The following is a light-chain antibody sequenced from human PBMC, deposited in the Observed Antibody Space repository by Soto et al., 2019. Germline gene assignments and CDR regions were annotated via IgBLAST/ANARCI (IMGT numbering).Light chain of an antibody. CDR1: QSVSSN. V-gene: IGKV3-15*01. CDR3: QQYNNWPRT. J-gene: IGKJ1*01. Sequence: VVMTQSPATLSVSPGDRATLSCRASQSVSSNLAWYQQKPGQAPRLLIYGASTRATGIPARFSGSGSGTEFTLTINSLQSEDFAVYYCQQYNNWPRTFGQGTKVDI. CDR2: GAS.